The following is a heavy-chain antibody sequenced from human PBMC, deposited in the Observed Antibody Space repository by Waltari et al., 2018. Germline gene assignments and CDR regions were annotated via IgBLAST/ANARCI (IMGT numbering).Heavy chain of an antibody. CDR1: GGSISSSSYY. CDR3: ASESMVRGVMFDY. Sequence: QLQLQESGPGLVKPSETLSLTCTVSGGSISSSSYYWGWIRQPPGKGLEWIGSIYYSGSTYYNPSIKSRVTISVDTSKNQFSLKLSSVTAADTAVYYCASESMVRGVMFDYWGQGSLVSVSS. CDR2: IYYSGST. D-gene: IGHD3-10*01. V-gene: IGHV4-39*01. J-gene: IGHJ4*02.